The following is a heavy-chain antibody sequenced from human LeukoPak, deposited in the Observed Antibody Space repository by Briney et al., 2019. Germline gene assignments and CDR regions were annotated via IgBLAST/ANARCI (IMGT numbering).Heavy chain of an antibody. CDR1: GYTFTSYG. V-gene: IGHV1-18*01. CDR2: ISAHNGNT. J-gene: IGHJ4*02. D-gene: IGHD6-19*01. CDR3: ARDRMTPYSSGWYGDFDY. Sequence: ASVKVSCKASGYTFTSYGISWVRQAPGQGLEWMGWISAHNGNTNYAQKLQGRVTMTTDTSTSTAYMELRSLRSDDTAVYYCARDRMTPYSSGWYGDFDYWGQGTLVTVSS.